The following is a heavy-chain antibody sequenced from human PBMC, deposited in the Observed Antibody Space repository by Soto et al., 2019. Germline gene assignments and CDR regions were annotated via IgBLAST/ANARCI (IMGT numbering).Heavy chain of an antibody. V-gene: IGHV3-48*02. CDR1: GFTFSSYS. J-gene: IGHJ5*02. CDR2: ISSSSSTI. CDR3: ARENYGDYLNWFDP. Sequence: EVQLVESGGGLVQPGGSLRLSCAASGFTFSSYSMNWVRQAPGKGLEWVSYISSSSSTIYYADSVKGRFTISRDNAKNSLYLQMNSLRDEDTAVYYCARENYGDYLNWFDPWGQGTLVTASS. D-gene: IGHD4-17*01.